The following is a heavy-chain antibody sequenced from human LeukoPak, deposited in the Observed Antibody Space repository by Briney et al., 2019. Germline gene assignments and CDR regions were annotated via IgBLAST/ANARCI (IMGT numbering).Heavy chain of an antibody. J-gene: IGHJ4*02. CDR1: GFTFSSYG. CDR2: IWYDGSNK. CDR3: ARDMRVVTLGYFDY. D-gene: IGHD4-23*01. V-gene: IGHV3-33*01. Sequence: GGSPRLSCAASGFTFSSYGMHWVRQAPGKGLEWVAVIWYDGSNKYYADSVKGRFTISRDNSKNTLYLQMNSLRAEDTAVYYCARDMRVVTLGYFDYWGQGTLVTVSS.